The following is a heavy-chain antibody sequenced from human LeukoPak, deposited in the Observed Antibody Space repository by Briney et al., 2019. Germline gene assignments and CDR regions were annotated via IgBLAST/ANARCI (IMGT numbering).Heavy chain of an antibody. D-gene: IGHD4-23*01. CDR1: GYTFTSYY. Sequence: ASVKVSCKASGYTFTSYYTHWVRQAPGQGLEWNGLIHPGGGSTSYAQKFQDRVTMTRDTSTSTVYMELSSLRSEDTAVYYCAKDLRWDHPGFDPWGQGTLVIVSS. CDR2: IHPGGGST. V-gene: IGHV1-46*01. J-gene: IGHJ5*02. CDR3: AKDLRWDHPGFDP.